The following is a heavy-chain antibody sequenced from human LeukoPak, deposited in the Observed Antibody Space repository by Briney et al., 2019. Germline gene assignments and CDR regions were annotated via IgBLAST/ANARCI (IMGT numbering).Heavy chain of an antibody. CDR3: VRRGDGSTYDY. J-gene: IGHJ4*02. CDR2: ISPSSGDT. CDR1: GYTFSGYY. D-gene: IGHD5-24*01. V-gene: IGHV1-2*02. Sequence: EASVKVSCKASGYTFSGYYMHWVRQAPGQGLEWMGWISPSSGDTNYAQTLQGRVTMTRDTSISTAFMELSGLTSDDTAVYYCVRRGDGSTYDYWGQGTLVTVSS.